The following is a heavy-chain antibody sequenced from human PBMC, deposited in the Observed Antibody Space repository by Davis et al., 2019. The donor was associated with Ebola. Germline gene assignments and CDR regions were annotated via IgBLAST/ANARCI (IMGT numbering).Heavy chain of an antibody. V-gene: IGHV4-39*07. D-gene: IGHD6-13*01. CDR3: ARAPIAGAGTRWGTRWFDP. CDR1: GGSISSSSYY. Sequence: PGGSLRLSCTVSGGSISSSSYYLGWIRQPPGKGLEWIGSINYSVSTYYNPSLKSRVTISVDTSKNQFSLNLSSVTAADTAVYYCARAPIAGAGTRWGTRWFDPWGQGTLVSVSS. J-gene: IGHJ5*02. CDR2: INYSVST.